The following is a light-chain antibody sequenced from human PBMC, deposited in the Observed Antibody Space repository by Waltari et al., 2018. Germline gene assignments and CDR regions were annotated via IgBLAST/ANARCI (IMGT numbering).Light chain of an antibody. J-gene: IGLJ2*01. CDR3: VAWDDSLSGPV. V-gene: IGLV1-47*01. CDR1: NSNIGSNH. CDR2: GSG. Sequence: QSVLTQPPSASGTPGQRVTISCSGSNSNIGSNHVYWYQHVPGTAPNVLIYGSGQRSSGVPDRFSGSKSGTSAPLAISGLRSEDEADYYCVAWDDSLSGPVFGGGTKLTVL.